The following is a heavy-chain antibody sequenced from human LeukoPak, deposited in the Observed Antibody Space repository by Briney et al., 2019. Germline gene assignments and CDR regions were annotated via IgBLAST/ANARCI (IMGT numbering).Heavy chain of an antibody. J-gene: IGHJ3*02. CDR1: GGSISSSSYY. CDR2: IYYSGST. V-gene: IGHV4-39*07. Sequence: SETLSLTCTVSGGSISSSSYYWGWIRQPPGKGLEWIGSIYYSGSTYYNPSLKSRVTISVDTSKNQFSLKLSSVTAADTAVYYCARDFDYYYGSGSGAFDIWGQGTMVTVSS. D-gene: IGHD3-10*01. CDR3: ARDFDYYYGSGSGAFDI.